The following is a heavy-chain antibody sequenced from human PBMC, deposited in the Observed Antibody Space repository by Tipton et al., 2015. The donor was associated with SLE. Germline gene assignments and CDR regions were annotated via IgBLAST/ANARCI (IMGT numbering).Heavy chain of an antibody. CDR3: ARLESKAGYYYYYMDV. Sequence: TLSLTCTVSGGSISSDDYYWTWIRQPAGKGLEWIGRIYTTGTTNYSPSLESRVTMSLDMSKNQFSLRLSSVTAADTAVYYCARLESKAGYYYYYMDVWGKGTTVTVSS. D-gene: IGHD3-3*01. V-gene: IGHV4-61*02. CDR2: IYTTGTT. CDR1: GGSISSDDYY. J-gene: IGHJ6*03.